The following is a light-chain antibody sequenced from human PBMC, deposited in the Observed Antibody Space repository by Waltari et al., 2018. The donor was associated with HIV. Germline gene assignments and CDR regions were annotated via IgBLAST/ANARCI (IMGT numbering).Light chain of an antibody. CDR1: QSVSSN. J-gene: IGKJ5*01. Sequence: EIVMTQSPATLSVSPGESATLSCRASQSVSSNLAWYQQKPGQAPRLLISGASTRATGIPARFSGSGSGTEFTLTISSLQSEDFAVYYCQQYNNWPPAFGQGTRLEI. V-gene: IGKV3-15*01. CDR2: GAS. CDR3: QQYNNWPPA.